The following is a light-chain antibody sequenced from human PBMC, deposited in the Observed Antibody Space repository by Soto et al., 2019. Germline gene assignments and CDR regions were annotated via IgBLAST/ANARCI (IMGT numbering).Light chain of an antibody. V-gene: IGKV1-27*01. CDR2: AAS. CDR1: QGISNY. J-gene: IGKJ4*01. CDR3: QKYTNVPA. Sequence: DILMTQSPSSLSASVGDRVTITCRASQGISNYLAWYQQIPGKVPKLLISAASTLQSGVPSRFSGSGSGTDFTHTISSLQPEDVATYYCQKYTNVPAFGGGTKVEIK.